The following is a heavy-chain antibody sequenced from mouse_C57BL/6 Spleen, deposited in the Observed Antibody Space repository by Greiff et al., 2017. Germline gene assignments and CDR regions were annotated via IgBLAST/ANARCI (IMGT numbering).Heavy chain of an antibody. CDR2: IYPGSGNT. J-gene: IGHJ1*03. CDR3: ARSDYGSSYRYFDV. Sequence: QVQLQQSGAELVRPGASVKLSCKASGYTFTDYYINWVKQRPGQGLEWIARIYPGSGNTYYNEKFKGKATLTAEKASSKAYMQLSSLTSEDSAVYFCARSDYGSSYRYFDVWGTGTTVTVSS. D-gene: IGHD1-1*01. CDR1: GYTFTDYY. V-gene: IGHV1-76*01.